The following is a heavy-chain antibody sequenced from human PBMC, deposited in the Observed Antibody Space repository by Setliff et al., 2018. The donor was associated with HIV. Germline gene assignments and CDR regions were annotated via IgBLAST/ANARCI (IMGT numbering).Heavy chain of an antibody. D-gene: IGHD3-10*01. CDR3: ATLDYYGSATYNLALHY. CDR2: VSTYNGNT. J-gene: IGHJ4*02. Sequence: GASVKVSCKASGYTFTTYGITWVRQAPGQGLEWMGWVSTYNGNTNYAQKLRGRVTITADTSTDTAYMELGSLRSEDTAIYYCATLDYYGSATYNLALHYWGQGTLVTVSS. CDR1: GYTFTTYG. V-gene: IGHV1-18*01.